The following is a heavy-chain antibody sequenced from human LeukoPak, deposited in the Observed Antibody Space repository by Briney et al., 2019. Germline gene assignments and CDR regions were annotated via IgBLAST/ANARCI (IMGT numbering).Heavy chain of an antibody. CDR3: ARGALGMSGRIVDAFDI. CDR2: VSSDSHFI. Sequence: GGSLRLSCAGTGFTFSTYSMNWVRQTPDKGLEWVSSVSSDSHFIFYADSVEGRFTISRDNAKNSLYLQMNSLRAEDTAVYYCARGALGMSGRIVDAFDIWGQGTRVTVSS. V-gene: IGHV3-21*01. CDR1: GFTFSTYS. D-gene: IGHD1-14*01. J-gene: IGHJ3*02.